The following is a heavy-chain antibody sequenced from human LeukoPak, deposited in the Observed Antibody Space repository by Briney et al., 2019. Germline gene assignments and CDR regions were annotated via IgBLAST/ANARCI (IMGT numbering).Heavy chain of an antibody. CDR1: GFTFSSYA. CDR3: ARGTPSSSGWLYYGMDV. Sequence: GGSLRLSCAASGFTFSSYAMHWVRQAPGKGLEWVAVISYDGSNKYYADSVKGRFTISRGNSKNTLYLQMNSLRAEDTAVHYCARGTPSSSGWLYYGMDVWGQGTTVTVSS. CDR2: ISYDGSNK. J-gene: IGHJ6*02. D-gene: IGHD6-19*01. V-gene: IGHV3-30-3*01.